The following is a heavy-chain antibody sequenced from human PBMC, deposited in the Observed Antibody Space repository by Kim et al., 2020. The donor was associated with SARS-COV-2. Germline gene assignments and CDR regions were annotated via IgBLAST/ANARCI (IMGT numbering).Heavy chain of an antibody. D-gene: IGHD6-13*01. CDR3: ARGSFRQQLTVSYYFDY. J-gene: IGHJ4*02. CDR2: MNPNSGNT. V-gene: IGHV1-8*01. Sequence: ASVKVSCKASGYTFTSYDINWVRQATGQGLEWMGWMNPNSGNTGYAQKFQGRVTMTRNTSISTAYMELSSLSSEDTAVYYCARGSFRQQLTVSYYFDYWGQGTLVTVSS. CDR1: GYTFTSYD.